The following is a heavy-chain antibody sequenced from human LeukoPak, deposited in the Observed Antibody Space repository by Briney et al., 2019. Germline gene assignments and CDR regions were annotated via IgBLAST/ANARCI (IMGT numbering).Heavy chain of an antibody. CDR2: ISYDGNNK. Sequence: PGRSLRLSCAASGFTFSSYSMHWVCQAPGKGLEWVALISYDGNNKYYADSVKGRFTISRDNSKNTLYLQMNSLRADDTAVYYCARDGNDPPNGSGSHGLYMDVWGKGTTVTVSS. V-gene: IGHV3-30*04. CDR3: ARDGNDPPNGSGSHGLYMDV. CDR1: GFTFSSYS. J-gene: IGHJ6*03. D-gene: IGHD3-10*01.